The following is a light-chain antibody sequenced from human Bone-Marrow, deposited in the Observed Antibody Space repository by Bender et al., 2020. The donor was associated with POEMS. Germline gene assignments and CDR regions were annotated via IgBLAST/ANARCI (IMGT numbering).Light chain of an antibody. CDR2: DDS. Sequence: SYVLTQPPSVSVAPGQTARITCGGNNIGGESVHWYQQKPGQAPVLVVYDDSDRPSGVSDRFSGSKSGTSASLAIRGLQSEDEADYYCAVWDDSLNGWVFGGGTKLTVL. J-gene: IGLJ3*02. V-gene: IGLV3-21*02. CDR3: AVWDDSLNGWV. CDR1: NIGGES.